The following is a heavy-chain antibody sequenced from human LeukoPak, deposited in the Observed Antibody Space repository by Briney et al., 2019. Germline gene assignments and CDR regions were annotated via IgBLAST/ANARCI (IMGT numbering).Heavy chain of an antibody. Sequence: SETLSLTCSVSGGSISSYYWGWIRQPPGKGLEWIGSIYYSGSTYYNPSLKSRVTISVDTSKNQFSLKLSSVTAADTAVYYCARVVGATPKSDYWGQGTLVTVSS. D-gene: IGHD1-26*01. J-gene: IGHJ4*02. CDR3: ARVVGATPKSDY. CDR2: IYYSGST. V-gene: IGHV4-39*07. CDR1: GGSISSYY.